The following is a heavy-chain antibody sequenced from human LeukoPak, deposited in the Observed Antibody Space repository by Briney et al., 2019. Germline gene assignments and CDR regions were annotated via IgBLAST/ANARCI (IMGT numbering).Heavy chain of an antibody. CDR3: ARDAFGSIAAQRFDP. CDR1: GFTFSSYA. V-gene: IGHV3-30-3*01. CDR2: ISCDGSNK. D-gene: IGHD6-6*01. J-gene: IGHJ5*02. Sequence: PGRSLRLSCAASGFTFSSYAMHWVRQAPGKGLEWVAVISCDGSNKYYADSVKGRFTISRDNSKNTLYLQMNSLRAEDAAVYYCARDAFGSIAAQRFDPWGQGTLVTVSS.